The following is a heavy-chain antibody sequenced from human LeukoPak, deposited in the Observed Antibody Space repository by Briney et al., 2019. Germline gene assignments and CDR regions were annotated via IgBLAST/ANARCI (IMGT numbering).Heavy chain of an antibody. CDR2: IYSGGNT. D-gene: IGHD2-21*02. Sequence: GGSLRLSFAASGFTVSTNYMSWVRQAPGRGLEWVSVIYSGGNTYYADSVKGRFTISRDNSKNTLYLQMNSLRAEDTAVYYCAKEPPYCGGDCYFLLDYWGQGTLVTVSS. J-gene: IGHJ4*02. CDR3: AKEPPYCGGDCYFLLDY. CDR1: GFTVSTNY. V-gene: IGHV3-66*01.